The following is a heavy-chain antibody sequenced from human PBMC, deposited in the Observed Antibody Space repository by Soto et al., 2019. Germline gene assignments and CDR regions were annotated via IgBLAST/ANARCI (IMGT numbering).Heavy chain of an antibody. D-gene: IGHD1-1*01. CDR2: IYATGTT. J-gene: IGHJ5*02. CDR1: GASISGFY. CDR3: VRDGTKTLRDWFDP. V-gene: IGHV4-4*07. Sequence: WETLSLTCTVSGASISGFYWSWIRKSAGKGLEWIGRIYATGTTDYNPSLKSRVMMSVDTSKKQFSLKLRSVTAADTAVYYCVRDGTKTLRDWFDPWGQGISVTFSS.